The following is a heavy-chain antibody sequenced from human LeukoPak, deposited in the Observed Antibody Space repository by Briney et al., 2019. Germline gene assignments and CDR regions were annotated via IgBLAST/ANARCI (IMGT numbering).Heavy chain of an antibody. Sequence: KPGGSLRLSCAASGFTFSSYSMNWDRQAPGKGLEWVSSISSSSSYIYYADSVKGRFTISRDNAKNSLYLQMNSLRAEDTAVYYCASHPGVRRGDIWGQGTMVTVSS. CDR2: ISSSSSYI. D-gene: IGHD4-23*01. CDR1: GFTFSSYS. J-gene: IGHJ3*02. CDR3: ASHPGVRRGDI. V-gene: IGHV3-21*01.